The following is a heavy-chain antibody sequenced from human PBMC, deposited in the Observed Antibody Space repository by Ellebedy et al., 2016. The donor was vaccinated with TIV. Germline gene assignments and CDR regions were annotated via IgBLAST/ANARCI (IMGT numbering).Heavy chain of an antibody. D-gene: IGHD3-10*01. Sequence: ASVKVSXKASGYTFTSYAMHWVRQAPGQRLEWMGWINAGNGNTKYSQKFQGRVTITRDTSASTAYMELSSLRSEDTAVYYCARVSGSYYYYGMDVWGQGTTVTVSS. CDR1: GYTFTSYA. CDR2: INAGNGNT. J-gene: IGHJ6*02. V-gene: IGHV1-3*01. CDR3: ARVSGSYYYYGMDV.